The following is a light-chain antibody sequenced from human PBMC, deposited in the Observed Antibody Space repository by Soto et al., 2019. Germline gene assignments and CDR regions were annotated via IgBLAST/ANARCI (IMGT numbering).Light chain of an antibody. V-gene: IGKV3-20*01. J-gene: IGKJ2*01. CDR3: PHYDRPPYS. CDR2: GAS. CDR1: PSVSRNN. Sequence: EIVVTQSPGTLSLSPGERGTLSCRASPSVSRNNLAWYQQRPGQPPRLFIYGASSRAPGIPDRFSGSGSGTDFTLTISRLETEDSAVYFCPHYDRPPYSCGQGTKLEIK.